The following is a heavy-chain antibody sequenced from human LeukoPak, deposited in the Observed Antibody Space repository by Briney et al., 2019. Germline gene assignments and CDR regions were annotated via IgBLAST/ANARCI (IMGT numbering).Heavy chain of an antibody. CDR1: GYSFTSYW. J-gene: IGHJ4*02. Sequence: GESLKISCKGSGYSFTSYWIGWVRQVPGKGLEWIGIIYPGGSDTRYSPSFQGPITISTDKSISSAYMQWSSLKASDTAMYYCARRDTATLTIDYWGQGTLVTVSS. CDR2: IYPGGSDT. CDR3: ARRDTATLTIDY. D-gene: IGHD5-18*01. V-gene: IGHV5-51*01.